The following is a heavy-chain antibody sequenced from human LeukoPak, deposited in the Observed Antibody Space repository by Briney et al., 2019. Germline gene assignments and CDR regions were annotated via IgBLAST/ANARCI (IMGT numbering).Heavy chain of an antibody. CDR1: GGSISSYY. CDR2: IYTSGST. J-gene: IGHJ3*02. D-gene: IGHD3-10*01. Sequence: SETLSLTCTVSGGSISSYYWSWIRQPAGKGLEWIGRIYTSGSTNYNPSLKSRVTMSVDTSKNQFSLKLSSVTAADTAVYYCARDCPPRTSHYYGSGSYCSDAFDIWGQGTMVTVSS. CDR3: ARDCPPRTSHYYGSGSYCSDAFDI. V-gene: IGHV4-4*07.